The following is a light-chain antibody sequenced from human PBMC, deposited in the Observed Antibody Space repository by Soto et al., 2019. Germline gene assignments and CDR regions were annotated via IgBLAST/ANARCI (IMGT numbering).Light chain of an antibody. CDR2: TNN. CDR3: ATWHYSFYV. J-gene: IGLJ1*01. V-gene: IGLV1-44*01. Sequence: QSVLTQPPSASGTPGQRVTVSCSGSNSDIGTNAVNWFQHLPGTAPRLLIYTNNQRPSGVPDRFSGSKSGTSASLAISGLQSEDEANYYCATWHYSFYVFGTGTKLTVL. CDR1: NSDIGTNA.